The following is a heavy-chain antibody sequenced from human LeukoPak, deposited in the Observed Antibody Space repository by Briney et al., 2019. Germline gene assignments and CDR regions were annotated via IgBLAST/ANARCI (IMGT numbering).Heavy chain of an antibody. V-gene: IGHV1-2*02. CDR1: GYTFTGYY. Sequence: ASVKVSCKASGYTFTGYYMHWVRQAPGQGLEWMGWINPNSGGTNYAQTFQGRVTMTRDTSISTAYMELSRLRSDDTAVYYCASGGIAVAGTRLPWGQGTLVTVSS. CDR3: ASGGIAVAGTRLP. D-gene: IGHD6-19*01. CDR2: INPNSGGT. J-gene: IGHJ5*02.